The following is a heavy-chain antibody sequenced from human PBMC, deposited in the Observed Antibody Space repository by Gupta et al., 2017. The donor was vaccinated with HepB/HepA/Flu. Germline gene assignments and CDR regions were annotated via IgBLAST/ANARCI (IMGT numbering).Heavy chain of an antibody. J-gene: IGHJ1*01. CDR3: TSGGWGSEYFEH. D-gene: IGHD3-10*01. Sequence: EAQLVESGGGLMQPGGSLRVSCAASGFSVSDSYMSWVRQAPGKGLEWVSVIFNDGTTYYADSVKGRFTISRDNFKNTLYLQMNSLRVEDTAIFYCTSGGWGSEYFEHWGQGTLVSVSS. V-gene: IGHV3-53*01. CDR1: GFSVSDSY. CDR2: IFNDGTT.